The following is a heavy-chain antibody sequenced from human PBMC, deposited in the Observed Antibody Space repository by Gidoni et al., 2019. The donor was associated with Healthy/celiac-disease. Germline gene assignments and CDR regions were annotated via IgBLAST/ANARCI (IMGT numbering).Heavy chain of an antibody. V-gene: IGHV1-46*01. CDR3: ARGRNAFDI. J-gene: IGHJ3*02. CDR1: GYTFTSYY. Sequence: QVQLVQSGAEVKKPGAPVKVSCKASGYTFTSYYMHWVRQAPGQGLEWMGIINPSGGSTSYAQKFQGRVTMTRDTSTSTVYMELNSLRSEDAAVHYCARGRNAFDIWGQGTMVTVSS. CDR2: INPSGGST.